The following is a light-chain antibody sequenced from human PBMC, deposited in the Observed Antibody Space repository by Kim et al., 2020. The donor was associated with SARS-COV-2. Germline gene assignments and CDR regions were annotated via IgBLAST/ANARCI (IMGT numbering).Light chain of an antibody. J-gene: IGKJ5*01. V-gene: IGKV3-11*01. CDR1: QSVSRY. CDR2: DAS. Sequence: EIVLTQSPATLSLSPGERATLSCRASQSVSRYLIWYQQKPGQAPRLLIYDASNRATGIPARFSGSGSGTDFTLTISSLEPADFAVYYCQHRSNWPITFGQVTRLEIK. CDR3: QHRSNWPIT.